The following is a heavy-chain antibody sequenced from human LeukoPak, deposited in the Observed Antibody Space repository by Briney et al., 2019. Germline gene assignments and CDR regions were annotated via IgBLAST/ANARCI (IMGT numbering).Heavy chain of an antibody. D-gene: IGHD6-19*01. CDR2: INHSGST. J-gene: IGHJ4*02. CDR1: GGSFSGYY. Sequence: SETLSLTCAVYGGSFSGYYWSWIRQPPGKGLEWIGEINHSGSTNYNPSLKSRVTISVDTSKNQFSLKPTSVTAADTAVYYCARNVGWYSHDSWGQGTLVTVSS. CDR3: ARNVGWYSHDS. V-gene: IGHV4-34*01.